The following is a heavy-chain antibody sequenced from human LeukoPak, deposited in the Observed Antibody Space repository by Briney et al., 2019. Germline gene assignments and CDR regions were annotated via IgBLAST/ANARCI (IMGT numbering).Heavy chain of an antibody. CDR1: GYSISSGYY. CDR3: ARVRYNWNRDFDY. D-gene: IGHD1-20*01. CDR2: MFHCGST. Sequence: PSETLSLTCTVSGYSISSGYYWGWIRQPPGKGLEWIGSMFHCGSTYYNPSLKSRVTMSVDTSKNQFSLKLSSVTAADTAVYYCARVRYNWNRDFDYWGQGTLVTVSS. V-gene: IGHV4-38-2*02. J-gene: IGHJ4*02.